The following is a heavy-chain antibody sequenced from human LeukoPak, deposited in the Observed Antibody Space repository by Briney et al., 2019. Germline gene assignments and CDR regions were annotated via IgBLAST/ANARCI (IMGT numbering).Heavy chain of an antibody. V-gene: IGHV3-23*01. CDR3: AKDKGGRLQPIRVNSFDY. D-gene: IGHD5-24*01. CDR2: ISPSGGTT. CDR1: GFNFNNYA. Sequence: GGSLRLSCAASGFNFNNYAMVWVRQAPGKGLEWVSSISPSGGTTYYTDSVKGRFTTSRDNSKNTLYLQMNSLRAEDTAVYYCAKDKGGRLQPIRVNSFDYWGQGTLVTVSS. J-gene: IGHJ4*02.